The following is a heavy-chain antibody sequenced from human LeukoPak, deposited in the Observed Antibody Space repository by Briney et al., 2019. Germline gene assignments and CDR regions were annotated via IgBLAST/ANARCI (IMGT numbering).Heavy chain of an antibody. V-gene: IGHV1-18*01. CDR3: ARRWHGPKWFDS. D-gene: IGHD5-24*01. J-gene: IGHJ5*01. Sequence: ASVKVSCKASGYTFTSYGIRWVRQAPGQGLEWMGWISAYNGNTNYAQKLQGRVTMTTDTSTSTAYMELRSLRSDDTAVYYCARRWHGPKWFDSWGQGTLVTVSS. CDR2: ISAYNGNT. CDR1: GYTFTSYG.